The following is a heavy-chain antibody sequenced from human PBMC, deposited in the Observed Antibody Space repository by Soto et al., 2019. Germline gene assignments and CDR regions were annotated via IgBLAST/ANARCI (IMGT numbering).Heavy chain of an antibody. D-gene: IGHD6-13*01. Sequence: QVQLQESGPGLVKPSQTLSLICTVSGGSINSGGYYXXXXXXXXXXXLEWIGYICYSGSTYYNPLLRSRVTISADTSENQFSLNLSSVTAADTAVYFCARGYRQSGYSSSWVFDYWGQGTLVNVSS. J-gene: IGHJ4*02. CDR3: ARGYRQSGYSSSWVFDY. V-gene: IGHV4-31*03. CDR2: ICYSGST. CDR1: GGSINSGGYY.